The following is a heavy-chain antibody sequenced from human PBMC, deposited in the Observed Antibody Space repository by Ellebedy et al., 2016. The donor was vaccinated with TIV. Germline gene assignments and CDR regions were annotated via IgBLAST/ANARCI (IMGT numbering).Heavy chain of an antibody. Sequence: GESLKISXAASGFAFSGYAMSWVRQAPGKGLEWVSSISYSSDITHYADSVKGRFTISRDNSKNTLYLQMNSLRAEDTAVYYCAKGGQWLDNDYWGQGTLVTVSS. J-gene: IGHJ4*02. CDR3: AKGGQWLDNDY. V-gene: IGHV3-23*01. CDR2: ISYSSDIT. CDR1: GFAFSGYA. D-gene: IGHD6-19*01.